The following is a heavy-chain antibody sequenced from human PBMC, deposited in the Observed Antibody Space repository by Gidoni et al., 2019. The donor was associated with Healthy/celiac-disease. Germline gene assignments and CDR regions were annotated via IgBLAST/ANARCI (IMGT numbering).Heavy chain of an antibody. D-gene: IGHD5-18*01. J-gene: IGHJ4*02. CDR2: IYYSGST. CDR1: GCPISSGGYY. CDR3: ARRYSYGPFDY. Sequence: QVQLQESGPGLVKPSQTLSLTCTVSGCPISSGGYYWSWIRQHPGKGLEWIGYIYYSGSTYYNPSLKSRVTISVDTSKNQFSLKLSSVTAADTAVYYCARRYSYGPFDYWGQGTLVTVSS. V-gene: IGHV4-31*03.